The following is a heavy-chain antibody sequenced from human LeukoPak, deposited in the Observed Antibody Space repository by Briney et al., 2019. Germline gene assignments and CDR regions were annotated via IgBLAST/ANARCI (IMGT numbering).Heavy chain of an antibody. V-gene: IGHV3-23*01. Sequence: GGSLRLSCAASGFTFSSYAMSWVRQAPGKGLERVSAISGSGGSTYYADSVKGRFTISRDNSKNTLYLQMNSLRAEDTAVYYCAKDRADFWSGRDAFDIWGQGTMVTVSS. CDR1: GFTFSSYA. CDR2: ISGSGGST. D-gene: IGHD3-3*01. CDR3: AKDRADFWSGRDAFDI. J-gene: IGHJ3*02.